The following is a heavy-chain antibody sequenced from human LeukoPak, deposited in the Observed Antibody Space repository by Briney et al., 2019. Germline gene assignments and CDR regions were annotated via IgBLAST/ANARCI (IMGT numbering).Heavy chain of an antibody. J-gene: IGHJ3*02. V-gene: IGHV3-53*01. D-gene: IGHD3-22*01. Sequence: ETLSLTCTVSGGSISSYYWSWVRQAPGKGLEWVSIMYSGGSTYYADSVQGRFTISRDSSKNTLYLQMNSLRAEDTAVYYCARKYYYDSTGSDTFDIWGQGTMVTVSS. CDR2: MYSGGST. CDR3: ARKYYYDSTGSDTFDI. CDR1: GGSISSYY.